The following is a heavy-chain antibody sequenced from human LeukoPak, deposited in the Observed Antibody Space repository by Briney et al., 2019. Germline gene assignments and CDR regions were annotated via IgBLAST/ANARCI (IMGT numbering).Heavy chain of an antibody. CDR1: GFTFDDDT. Sequence: PGGSLRLSCAASGFTFDDDTMHWVRQTPGRGLEWVSSITWKSHRTHYADSVKGRFTVSRDNSKDSLYLQMNSLRTEDTGLYHCASEVGYRSLGYLGQGTLVTVSS. V-gene: IGHV3-43*01. CDR3: ASEVGYRSLGY. J-gene: IGHJ4*02. D-gene: IGHD3-3*01. CDR2: ITWKSHRT.